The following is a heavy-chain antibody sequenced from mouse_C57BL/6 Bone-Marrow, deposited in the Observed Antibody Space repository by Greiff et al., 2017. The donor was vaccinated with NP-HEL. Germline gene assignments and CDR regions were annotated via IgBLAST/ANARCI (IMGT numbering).Heavy chain of an antibody. CDR3: ARVFYYGYAMDY. CDR2: ISDGGSYT. Sequence: EVMLVESGGGLVKPGGSLKLSCAASGFTFSSYAMSWVRQTPEKRLEWVATISDGGSYTYYPDNVKGRFTISRDNAKNNLYLQMSHLKSEDTAMYYCARVFYYGYAMDYWGQGTSVTVSS. J-gene: IGHJ4*01. V-gene: IGHV5-4*03. CDR1: GFTFSSYA. D-gene: IGHD1-1*01.